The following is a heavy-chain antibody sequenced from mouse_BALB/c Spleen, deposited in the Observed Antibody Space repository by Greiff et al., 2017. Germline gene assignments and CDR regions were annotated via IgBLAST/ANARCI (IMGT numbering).Heavy chain of an antibody. CDR3: ARNKIYYDYESLYFDY. D-gene: IGHD2-4*01. CDR1: GYTFTSYY. CDR2: IYPGDGST. V-gene: IGHV1S56*01. Sequence: QVQLQQSGPELVKPGASVKMSCKASGYTFTSYYIHWVKQRPGQGLEWIGWIYPGDGSTKYNEKFKGKTTLTADKSSSTAYMLLSSLTSEDSAIYFCARNKIYYDYESLYFDYWGQGTTLTVSS. J-gene: IGHJ2*01.